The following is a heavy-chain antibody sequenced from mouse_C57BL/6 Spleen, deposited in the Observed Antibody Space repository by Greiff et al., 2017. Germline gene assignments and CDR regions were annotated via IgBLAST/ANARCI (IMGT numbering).Heavy chain of an antibody. CDR2: IWTGGGT. CDR1: GFSLTSYA. CDR3: ARNEGFDDCHWFAY. V-gene: IGHV2-9-1*01. D-gene: IGHD2-4*01. J-gene: IGHJ3*01. Sequence: VQLQQSGPGLVAPSQSLSITCTVSGFSLTSYAISWVRQPPGKGLEWLGVIWTGGGTNYNSALKSRLNISKDNSKSQVFLKMNSLQTDDTARYYCARNEGFDDCHWFAYWGQGTLVTVSA.